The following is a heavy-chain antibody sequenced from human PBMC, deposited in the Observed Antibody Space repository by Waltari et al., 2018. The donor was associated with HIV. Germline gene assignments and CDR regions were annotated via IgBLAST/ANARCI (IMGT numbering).Heavy chain of an antibody. CDR2: RKQDGAQL. V-gene: IGHV3-7*01. CDR1: GFSFIDYW. Sequence: EVQLVESGGGLVQPGGSLRLSCETSGFSFIDYWMGWVRQAPGKGVEWVAIRKQDGAQLYYVDSMRVRFTVSRDNAGASMSLHMTSLRADDTAVYYGGRYDGDGGGFDSWGQGTLVSVSS. D-gene: IGHD2-2*01. CDR3: GRYDGDGGGFDS. J-gene: IGHJ4*02.